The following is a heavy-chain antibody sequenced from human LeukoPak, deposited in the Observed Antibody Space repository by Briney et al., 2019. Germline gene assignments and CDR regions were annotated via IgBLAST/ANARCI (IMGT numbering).Heavy chain of an antibody. Sequence: GGSLRLSCAASGFTFSSYWMSWVRQAPGKGLEWMANIKQDGSEKYYVDSVKGRFTISRDNAKNSLYLQMNSLRAEDTAVYYCASLSLDTAMAPEAYWGQGTLVTVSS. CDR2: IKQDGSEK. CDR1: GFTFSSYW. V-gene: IGHV3-7*01. CDR3: ASLSLDTAMAPEAY. J-gene: IGHJ4*02. D-gene: IGHD5-18*01.